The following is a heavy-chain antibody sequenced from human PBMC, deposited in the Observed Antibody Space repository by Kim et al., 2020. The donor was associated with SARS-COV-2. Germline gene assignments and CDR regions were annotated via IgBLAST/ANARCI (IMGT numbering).Heavy chain of an antibody. CDR1: GGSIRSGGKF. CDR2: ISYSGNP. Sequence: SETLSLTRSVSGGSIRSGGKFWTWIRQHPAKGLEWIGYISYSGNPHYSPSLRSRVSISLQTSENQFSLELTSVTAADTAVYYCARGQPLDYWGQGILVTV. D-gene: IGHD2-2*01. V-gene: IGHV4-31*03. CDR3: ARGQPLDY. J-gene: IGHJ4*02.